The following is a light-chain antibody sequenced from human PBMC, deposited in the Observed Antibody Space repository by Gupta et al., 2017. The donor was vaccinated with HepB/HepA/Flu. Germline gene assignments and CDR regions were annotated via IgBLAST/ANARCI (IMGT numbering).Light chain of an antibody. V-gene: IGKV3-11*01. Sequence: IVLPHSPATLPLSPGERATLSCRASQSVSSYLAWYQQKPGQAPRLLIYGAFNRATGIPARFSGSGSGTDFTLTISSLEPEDFAVYYCQQRSNWPLTFGGGTKVEIK. CDR3: QQRSNWPLT. CDR1: QSVSSY. CDR2: GAF. J-gene: IGKJ4*01.